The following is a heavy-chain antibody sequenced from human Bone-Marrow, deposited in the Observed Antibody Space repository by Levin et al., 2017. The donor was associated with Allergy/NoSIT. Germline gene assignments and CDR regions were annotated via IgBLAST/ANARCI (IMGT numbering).Heavy chain of an antibody. J-gene: IGHJ1*01. CDR2: INTNTGNP. D-gene: IGHD6-19*01. CDR1: GYTFTSYA. CDR3: ARGYSSGWYKYFQH. V-gene: IGHV7-4-1*02. Sequence: GESLKISCKASGYTFTSYAMNWVRQAPGQGLEWMGWINTNTGNPTYAQGFTGRFVFSLDTSVSTAYLQISSLKAEDTAVYYCARGYSSGWYKYFQHWGQGTLVTVSS.